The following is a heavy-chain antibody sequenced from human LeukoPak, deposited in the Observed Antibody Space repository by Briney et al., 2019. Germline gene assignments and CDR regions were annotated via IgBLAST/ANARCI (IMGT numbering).Heavy chain of an antibody. CDR2: ISYDGSNE. Sequence: GRSLRLSCAASGFTFSSYAVHWVRQAPGKGLEWVAVISYDGSNEYYADSVKGRFTISRDNSKNTLYVQMNNLRVEDTAVYYCARVGCSTSCYGFGYFYYYMDVWGKGTTVTVSS. D-gene: IGHD2-2*01. CDR1: GFTFSSYA. V-gene: IGHV3-30*11. J-gene: IGHJ6*03. CDR3: ARVGCSTSCYGFGYFYYYMDV.